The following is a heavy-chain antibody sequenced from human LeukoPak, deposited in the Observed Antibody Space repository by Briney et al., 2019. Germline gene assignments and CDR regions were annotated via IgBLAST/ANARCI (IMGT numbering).Heavy chain of an antibody. CDR1: GGTFSSYA. CDR2: IIPISGTA. J-gene: IGHJ4*02. CDR3: ARSPLYCSGGSCYLGY. Sequence: SVKVSCKASGGTFSSYAISWVRQAPGHGLEWMGGIIPISGTANYVQKFQGRVTITADESTSTAYMELSSLRSEDTAVYYCARSPLYCSGGSCYLGYWGQGNLVTVSS. V-gene: IGHV1-69*13. D-gene: IGHD2-15*01.